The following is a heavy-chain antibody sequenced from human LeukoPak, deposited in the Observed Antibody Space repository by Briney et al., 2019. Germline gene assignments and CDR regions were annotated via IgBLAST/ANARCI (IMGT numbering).Heavy chain of an antibody. D-gene: IGHD2-2*01. Sequence: ASVKVSCKASGYTFINYDINWVRQVTGQGLEWMGWMYPNSGNTGYAQKFQGRVTITRNTSISTAYMELSSLRSEDTAVYYCARGRVRYCSSTSCYVDYWGQGTLVTVSS. J-gene: IGHJ4*02. CDR1: GYTFINYD. CDR2: MYPNSGNT. V-gene: IGHV1-8*03. CDR3: ARGRVRYCSSTSCYVDY.